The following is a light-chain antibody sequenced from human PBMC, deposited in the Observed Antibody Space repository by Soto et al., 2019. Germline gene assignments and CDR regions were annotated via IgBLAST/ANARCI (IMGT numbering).Light chain of an antibody. Sequence: DIQMTQSPSTLSGSVGDRVTITCRASQSISSYLNWYQQKPGKAPKALIYGASSLQSGVPSRFSGSGSGTDFTLTISSLQPEDFATYYCQQSYSTPRTFGQGTKVDIK. CDR1: QSISSY. V-gene: IGKV1-39*01. CDR2: GAS. J-gene: IGKJ1*01. CDR3: QQSYSTPRT.